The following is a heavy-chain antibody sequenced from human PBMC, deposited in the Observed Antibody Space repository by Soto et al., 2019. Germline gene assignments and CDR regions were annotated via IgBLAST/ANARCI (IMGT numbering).Heavy chain of an antibody. CDR3: VRDAVVGATTGGNHWFDS. CDR2: IWYDGGNK. V-gene: IGHV3-33*01. J-gene: IGHJ5*01. Sequence: PGGSLRLSCAASGFTFSSYGMNWVRQAPGKGLEWVAVIWYDGGNKFYADSVKGRFTISRDQSNNTVHLQMNSLRGEDTAVYYCVRDAVVGATTGGNHWFDSWGQGTLVTVSS. CDR1: GFTFSSYG. D-gene: IGHD1-26*01.